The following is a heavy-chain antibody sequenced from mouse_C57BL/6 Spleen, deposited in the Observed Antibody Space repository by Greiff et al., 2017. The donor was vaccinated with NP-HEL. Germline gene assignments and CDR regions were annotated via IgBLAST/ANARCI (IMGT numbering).Heavy chain of an antibody. CDR3: TGDYGTNFDY. CDR1: GYTFTDYE. Sequence: VQLQESGAELVRPGASVTLSCKASGYTFTDYEMHWVKQTPVHGLEWIGAIDPETGGTAYNQKFKGKAILTADKSSSTAYMELRSLTSEDSAVYYCTGDYGTNFDYWGQGTTLTVSS. V-gene: IGHV1-15*01. J-gene: IGHJ2*01. D-gene: IGHD1-1*01. CDR2: IDPETGGT.